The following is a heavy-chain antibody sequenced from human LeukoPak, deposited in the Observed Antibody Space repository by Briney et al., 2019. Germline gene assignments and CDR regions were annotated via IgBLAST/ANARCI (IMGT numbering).Heavy chain of an antibody. CDR2: IKSKTDGGTT. Sequence: GGSLRLSCAASGFTFSNACMSWVRQAPGKGLEWVGRIKSKTDGGTTDYAAPVKGRFTISRDDSKNTLYLQMNSLRAEDTAVYYCAKDRNVVVPAAIPIDYWGQGTLVTVSS. CDR1: GFTFSNAC. J-gene: IGHJ4*02. V-gene: IGHV3-15*01. CDR3: AKDRNVVVPAAIPIDY. D-gene: IGHD2-2*01.